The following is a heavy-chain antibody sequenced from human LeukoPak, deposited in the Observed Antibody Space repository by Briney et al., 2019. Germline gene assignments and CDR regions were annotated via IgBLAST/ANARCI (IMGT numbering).Heavy chain of an antibody. D-gene: IGHD3-22*01. CDR1: GCTFSAYA. J-gene: IGHJ4*02. Sequence: GGSLRLSCAASGCTFSAYAMHWVRQAPGKGLEWVAVISSDGSNENSADSVKGRFTIFRNNSKKTLSLQMNSLRAEDTAVYYCARPNYFDSSGYYFWGQGTLVTVSS. CDR2: ISSDGSNE. CDR3: ARPNYFDSSGYYF. V-gene: IGHV3-30*04.